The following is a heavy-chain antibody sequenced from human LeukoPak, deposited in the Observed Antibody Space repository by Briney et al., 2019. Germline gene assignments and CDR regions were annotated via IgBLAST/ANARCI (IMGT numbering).Heavy chain of an antibody. V-gene: IGHV3-43*01. J-gene: IGHJ3*02. CDR2: ISWDGGST. Sequence: PGGSLRLPCAASGFTFEDYTMLWVRQAPGKGPEWVSLISWDGGSTYYADSVKGRFTISRDNSKNSLYLQMNSLRTEDTALYYCARDDIRGRYGWGGGYYRGGAFFISGEERIVTVSS. CDR1: GFTFEDYT. D-gene: IGHD2-15*01. CDR3: ARDDIRGRYGWGGGYYRGGAFFI.